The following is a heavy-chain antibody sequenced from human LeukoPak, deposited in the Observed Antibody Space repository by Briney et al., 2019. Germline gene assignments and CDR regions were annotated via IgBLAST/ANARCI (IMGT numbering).Heavy chain of an antibody. V-gene: IGHV4-59*01. CDR1: GGSISSYY. CDR2: IYYSGST. CDR3: ARVIAVAGRGDYFDY. Sequence: SETLSLTCTVSGGSISSYYWSWIRQPPGKGLEWMGYIYYSGSTNYNPSLKSRVTISVDTSKNQFSLKLSSVTAADTAVYYCARVIAVAGRGDYFDYWGQGTLVTVSS. D-gene: IGHD6-19*01. J-gene: IGHJ4*02.